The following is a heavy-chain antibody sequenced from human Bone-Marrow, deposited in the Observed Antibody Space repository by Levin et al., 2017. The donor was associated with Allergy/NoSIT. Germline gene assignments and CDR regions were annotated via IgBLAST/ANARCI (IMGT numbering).Heavy chain of an antibody. CDR3: ARDRPAVYDILTGYYSDAFDI. Sequence: ASVKVSCKASGYTFTGYYMHWVRQAPGQGLEWMGWINPNSGGTNYAQKFQGRVTMTRDTSISTAYMELSRLRSDDTAVYYCARDRPAVYDILTGYYSDAFDIWGQGTMVTVSS. V-gene: IGHV1-2*02. CDR1: GYTFTGYY. D-gene: IGHD3-9*01. J-gene: IGHJ3*02. CDR2: INPNSGGT.